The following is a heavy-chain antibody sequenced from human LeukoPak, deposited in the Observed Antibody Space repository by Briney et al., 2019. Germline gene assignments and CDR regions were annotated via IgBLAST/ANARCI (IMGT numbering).Heavy chain of an antibody. V-gene: IGHV1-46*01. J-gene: IGHJ4*02. CDR2: INPSGGST. CDR1: GGTFSNYS. D-gene: IGHD3-22*01. CDR3: ARGADYYDSSGYYRRPFDY. Sequence: ASVKVSCKASGGTFSNYSISWVRQAPGQGLEWMGIINPSGGSTSYAQKFQGRVTMTRDMSTSTVYMELSSLRSEDTAVYYCARGADYYDSSGYYRRPFDYWGQGTLVTVSS.